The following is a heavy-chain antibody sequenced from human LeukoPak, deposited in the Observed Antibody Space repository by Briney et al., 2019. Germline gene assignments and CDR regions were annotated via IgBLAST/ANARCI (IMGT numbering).Heavy chain of an antibody. Sequence: SETLSLTCTVSGGSISSSSYYWGWLRQPPGKGLEWIGRIYYSGSTYYNPSLKSRVTISVDTSKNQFSLKLSSVTAADTAVYYCARESGYYYDSSGDFDYWGQGTLVTVSS. D-gene: IGHD3-22*01. CDR3: ARESGYYYDSSGDFDY. CDR2: IYYSGST. J-gene: IGHJ4*02. CDR1: GGSISSSSYY. V-gene: IGHV4-39*02.